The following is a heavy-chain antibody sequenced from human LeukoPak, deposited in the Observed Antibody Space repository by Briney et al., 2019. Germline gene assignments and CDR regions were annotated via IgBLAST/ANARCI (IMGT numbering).Heavy chain of an antibody. V-gene: IGHV4-59*08. CDR1: GGSISYDY. CDR2: IHYSGAT. D-gene: IGHD2-21*02. J-gene: IGHJ4*02. Sequence: SETLSLTCTVSGGSISYDYWTWIRQSPGKRLEWVGYIHYSGATNYSPSLKSRVTISVDTSKNQFSLKLSSVTAADTALYYCATLRGASTAVFDSWGQGTLVTVSS. CDR3: ATLRGASTAVFDS.